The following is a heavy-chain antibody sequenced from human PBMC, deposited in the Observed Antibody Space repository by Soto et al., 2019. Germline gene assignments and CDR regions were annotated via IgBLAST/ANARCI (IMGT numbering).Heavy chain of an antibody. CDR3: ARGVRGERAYGMDV. V-gene: IGHV3-30-3*01. D-gene: IGHD3-10*01. J-gene: IGHJ6*02. CDR1: GFTFSSYA. Sequence: QVQLVESGGGVXQPGXXLRLSCAASGFTFSSYAMHWVRQAPGKGLEWVAVISYDGSNKYYADSVKGRFTISRDNSKNTLYLQMNSLRAEDTAVYYCARGVRGERAYGMDVWGQGTTVTVSS. CDR2: ISYDGSNK.